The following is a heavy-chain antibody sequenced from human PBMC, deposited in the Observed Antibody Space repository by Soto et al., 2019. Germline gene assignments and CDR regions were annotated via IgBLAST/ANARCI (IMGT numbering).Heavy chain of an antibody. CDR1: GGTFSSYA. D-gene: IGHD5-12*01. V-gene: IGHV1-69*01. CDR3: ARRNEMATMNGYFDL. Sequence: QVQLVQSGAEVKKPGSSVKVSCKASGGTFSSYAISWVRQAPGQGLEWMGGVIPIFGTANYAQKFQGRVTITADESTSTGYMELSSLRSEDHAVYYCARRNEMATMNGYFDLWGRGTLVTVSS. CDR2: VIPIFGTA. J-gene: IGHJ2*01.